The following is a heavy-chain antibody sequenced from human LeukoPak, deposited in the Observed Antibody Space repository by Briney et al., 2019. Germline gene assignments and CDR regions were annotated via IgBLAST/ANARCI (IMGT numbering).Heavy chain of an antibody. CDR3: AREPPISYYFAY. CDR2: ISPSGGST. CDR1: GYTFTSND. Sequence: ASVKVSFKTFGYTFTSNDMHWVRQAPGQGPEWVGVISPSGGSTIYAQKFQGRVTMTRDMSTSTVYMELSSLRSEDTAVYYCAREPPISYYFAYWGKGTLVTVSS. J-gene: IGHJ4*02. V-gene: IGHV1-46*01. D-gene: IGHD2-2*02.